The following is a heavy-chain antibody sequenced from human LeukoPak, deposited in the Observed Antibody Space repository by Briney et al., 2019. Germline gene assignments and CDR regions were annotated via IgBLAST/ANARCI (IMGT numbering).Heavy chain of an antibody. CDR2: IYSGGST. CDR1: GFTVSSNY. D-gene: IGHD4-23*01. J-gene: IGHJ4*02. V-gene: IGHV3-53*01. CDR3: ARHDGRSGGTMGALDS. Sequence: GGSLRLSCAASGFTVSSNYMSWVRQAPGKGLEWVSVIYSGGSTYYADSVKGRFTISRDNSKNTLYLQMNSLRAEDTAVYYCARHDGRSGGTMGALDSWGQGSLVTVSS.